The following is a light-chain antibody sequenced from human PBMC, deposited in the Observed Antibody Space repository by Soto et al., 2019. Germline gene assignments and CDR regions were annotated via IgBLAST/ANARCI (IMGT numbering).Light chain of an antibody. CDR2: GAS. CDR3: QQWDT. CDR1: QSLSSSY. J-gene: IGKJ3*01. V-gene: IGKV3-20*01. Sequence: EIVLTQSPGILSLSPGERATLSCRASQSLSSSYLAWYQQKPGQAPRLLIYGASSRATAVPDRFSGSGSGTDFTLTISRLEPEDFAVYYCQQWDTFGPGTKVDIK.